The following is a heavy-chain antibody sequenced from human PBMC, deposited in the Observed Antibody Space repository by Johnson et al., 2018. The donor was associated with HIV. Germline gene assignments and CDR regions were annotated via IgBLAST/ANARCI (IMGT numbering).Heavy chain of an antibody. D-gene: IGHD4-17*01. V-gene: IGHV3-30*04. CDR3: AKGLRLIDAYDF. CDR2: ISDDAVYK. J-gene: IGHJ3*01. Sequence: QVQLVESGGGVVQPGGSLTLTCEASGFAFSNSALHWVRQAPGKGLEWVAVISDDAVYKHYGDSVKGRFSISRDNSKNTVDLRMNSLRSEDTAVYWCAKGLRLIDAYDFWGQGTMVAVSS. CDR1: GFAFSNSA.